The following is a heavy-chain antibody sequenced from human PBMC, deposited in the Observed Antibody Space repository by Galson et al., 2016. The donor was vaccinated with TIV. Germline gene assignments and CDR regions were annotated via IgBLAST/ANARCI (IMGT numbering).Heavy chain of an antibody. Sequence: SLRLSCAASGFTFSKAWMTWVRQAPGKGLEWVGRIKRKSDAGTTEYAAPVKGRFIIPRDDSKGTLCLQMDSLRTEDTAMYYCTTERSYGYNDHWGQGTLVTVSS. CDR1: GFTFSKAW. J-gene: IGHJ4*02. CDR3: TTERSYGYNDH. V-gene: IGHV3-15*01. CDR2: IKRKSDAGTT. D-gene: IGHD5-12*01.